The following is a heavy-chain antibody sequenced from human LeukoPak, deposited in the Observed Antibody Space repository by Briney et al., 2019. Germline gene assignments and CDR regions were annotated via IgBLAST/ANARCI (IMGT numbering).Heavy chain of an antibody. CDR2: TSTTSRYI. CDR3: ARPAPYGMDV. V-gene: IGHV3-21*04. Sequence: GGSLRLSCAASGFTFINHCMNWVRQAPGKGLEWVSSTSTTSRYIYYADSVKGRFTISRDNSKNTLYLQMNSLRAEDTAVYYCARPAPYGMDVWGQGTTVTVSS. CDR1: GFTFINHC. J-gene: IGHJ6*02.